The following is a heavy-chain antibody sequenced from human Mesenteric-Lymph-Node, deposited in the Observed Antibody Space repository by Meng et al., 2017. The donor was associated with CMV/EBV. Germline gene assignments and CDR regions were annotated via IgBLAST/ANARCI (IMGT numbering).Heavy chain of an antibody. CDR2: ITGSSTYI. CDR1: GFTFDTYV. V-gene: IGHV3-21*04. J-gene: IGHJ4*02. CDR3: ARVQLSDYGQYYLDY. Sequence: GESLKISCEASGFTFDTYVMNWVRQAPGKGLEWVSSITGSSTYIHYADSVQGRFTMSRDNFKNTLLLQMNSLRAEDTAVYYCARVQLSDYGQYYLDYWGLGTLVTVSS. D-gene: IGHD3-16*01.